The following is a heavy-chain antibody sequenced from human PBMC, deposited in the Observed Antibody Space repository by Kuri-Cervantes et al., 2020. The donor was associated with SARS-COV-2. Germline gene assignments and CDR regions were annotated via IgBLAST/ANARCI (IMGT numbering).Heavy chain of an antibody. CDR1: GFSFSSFA. D-gene: IGHD2/OR15-2a*01. CDR2: SSYDGSNK. V-gene: IGHV3-30*03. CDR3: ARDRGIVETFDY. J-gene: IGHJ4*02. Sequence: GESLKISCAASGFSFSSFAMHWVRQAPGKGLEWVAVSSYDGSNKYYADSVKGRFTISRDNSKNTLYLQMNSLRAEDTAVYYCARDRGIVETFDYWGQGTLVTVSS.